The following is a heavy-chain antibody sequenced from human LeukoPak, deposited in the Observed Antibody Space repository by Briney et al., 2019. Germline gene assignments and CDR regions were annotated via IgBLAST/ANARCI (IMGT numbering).Heavy chain of an antibody. CDR2: INPNSGGT. V-gene: IGHV1-2*06. J-gene: IGHJ4*02. Sequence: ASVKVSCKASGYTFTGYYMHWVRQAPGQGLEWMGRINPNSGGTNYAQKFQGRVTVTRDTSISTAYMELSTLRSDDTAVYYCAGDLHSSAPGDFDYWGQGSLVTVSS. CDR1: GYTFTGYY. D-gene: IGHD6-13*01. CDR3: AGDLHSSAPGDFDY.